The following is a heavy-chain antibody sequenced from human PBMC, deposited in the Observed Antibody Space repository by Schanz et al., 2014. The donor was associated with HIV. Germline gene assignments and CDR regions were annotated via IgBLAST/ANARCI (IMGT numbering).Heavy chain of an antibody. Sequence: VQLLESGGGLVQPGGSLRLTCAASGFTFRSYAMTWVRQAPGKGLDWVSGITGRGVSTYYSDSVKGRFTISRDNSKNTLYLQMNSLRAEDTAVYYCAKVVRFAMVTAPYYFDSWGQGTLVTVSS. J-gene: IGHJ4*02. D-gene: IGHD2-15*01. CDR3: AKVVRFAMVTAPYYFDS. CDR1: GFTFRSYA. CDR2: ITGRGVST. V-gene: IGHV3-23*01.